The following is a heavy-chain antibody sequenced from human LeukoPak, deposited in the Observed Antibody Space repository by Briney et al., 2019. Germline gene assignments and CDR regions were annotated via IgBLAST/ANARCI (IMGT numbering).Heavy chain of an antibody. Sequence: PSETLSLTCTVSGGSISSSSYYWGWIRQPPGKGLEWIGSIYYSGSTYYNPSLKSRVTISVDTSKNQFSLKLSSVTAADTAVYYCARNGEVRGVTDDYWGQGTLVTVSS. CDR1: GGSISSSSYY. CDR3: ARNGEVRGVTDDY. V-gene: IGHV4-39*07. CDR2: IYYSGST. J-gene: IGHJ4*02. D-gene: IGHD3-10*01.